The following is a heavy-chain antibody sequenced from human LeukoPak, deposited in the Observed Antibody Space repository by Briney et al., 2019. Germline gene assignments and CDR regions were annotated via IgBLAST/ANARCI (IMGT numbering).Heavy chain of an antibody. D-gene: IGHD3-22*01. Sequence: GRSLRLSCAASGFTFSSYGMHWVRQAPGKGLEWVAVIWYDGSNKYYADSVKGRFTISRDNSKNTLYLQMSSLRAEDTAVYYCARGYYYDSSGYYSLLFDYWGQGTLVTVSS. J-gene: IGHJ4*02. CDR2: IWYDGSNK. CDR3: ARGYYYDSSGYYSLLFDY. V-gene: IGHV3-33*01. CDR1: GFTFSSYG.